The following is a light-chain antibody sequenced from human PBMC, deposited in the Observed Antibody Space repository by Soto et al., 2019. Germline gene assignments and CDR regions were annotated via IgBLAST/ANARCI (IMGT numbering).Light chain of an antibody. CDR3: SSYTSRSTV. CDR2: EVS. Sequence: QSALTQPASVSGSPGQSITISCTGTSSDVGGYNYVSWYQQHPGKAPKLMIYEVSNRPSGVSNRFSGSKSGNTASLTISGLQAEDEADYYCSSYTSRSTVFGGGTKLTVL. V-gene: IGLV2-14*01. CDR1: SSDVGGYNY. J-gene: IGLJ3*02.